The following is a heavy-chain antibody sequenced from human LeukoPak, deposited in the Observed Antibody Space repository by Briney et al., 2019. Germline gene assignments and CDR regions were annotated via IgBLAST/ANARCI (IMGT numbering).Heavy chain of an antibody. J-gene: IGHJ3*02. Sequence: ASVKXSCKASGYTFTSYAMHWVRQAPGQRLXXXGWINAGNGNTKYSQKFQGRVTITRDTSASTAYMELSSLRSEDTAVYYCASHYYDSSGYAQAFDIWGQGTMVTVSS. V-gene: IGHV1-3*01. D-gene: IGHD3-22*01. CDR1: GYTFTSYA. CDR3: ASHYYDSSGYAQAFDI. CDR2: INAGNGNT.